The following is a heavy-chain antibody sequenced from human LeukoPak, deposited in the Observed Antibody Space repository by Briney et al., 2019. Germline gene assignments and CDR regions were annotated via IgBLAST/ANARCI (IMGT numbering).Heavy chain of an antibody. J-gene: IGHJ3*02. CDR2: INPSGGST. CDR1: GYTFTSYY. D-gene: IGHD3-3*01. V-gene: IGHV1-46*01. CDR3: ARDRNYDFWGGGAEYDAFNI. Sequence: ASVKVSCKASGYTFTSYYMHWVRQAPGQGLEWMGIINPSGGSTSYAQKFQGRVTMTRDMSTSTVYMELSSLRSEDTAVYYCARDRNYDFWGGGAEYDAFNIWGKGTMVPVS.